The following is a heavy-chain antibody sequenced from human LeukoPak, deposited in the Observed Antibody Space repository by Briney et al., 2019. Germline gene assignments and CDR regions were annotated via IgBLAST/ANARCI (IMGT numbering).Heavy chain of an antibody. CDR3: ARDVGATTSFGTSFAFDI. CDR1: GFTFSSYG. D-gene: IGHD5-12*01. J-gene: IGHJ3*02. V-gene: IGHV3-30*02. CDR2: IRYDGSNK. Sequence: PGGSLRLSCAASGFTFSSYGMHWVRQAPGKGLEWVAFIRYDGSNKYYADSVKGRFTIPRDNAKNSLYLQMNSLRAEDTAVYYCARDVGATTSFGTSFAFDIWGQGTMVTVSS.